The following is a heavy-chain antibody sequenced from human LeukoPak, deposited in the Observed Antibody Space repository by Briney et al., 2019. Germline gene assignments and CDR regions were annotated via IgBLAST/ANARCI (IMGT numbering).Heavy chain of an antibody. CDR3: ARDPYGDYALDY. CDR2: IYSGGNT. CDR1: GFTVSSNY. Sequence: GGSLRLSCAASGFTVSSNYVSWVRQAPGKGLEWVSVIYSGGNTYYADSVKGRFTISRDNSKNTVFLQMNSLRVEDTAVYFCARDPYGDYALDYWGQGTLVTVSS. V-gene: IGHV3-66*01. J-gene: IGHJ4*02. D-gene: IGHD4-17*01.